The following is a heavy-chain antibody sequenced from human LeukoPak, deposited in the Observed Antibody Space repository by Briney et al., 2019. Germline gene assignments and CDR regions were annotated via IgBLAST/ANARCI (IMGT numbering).Heavy chain of an antibody. CDR2: IYPGDSDT. J-gene: IGHJ3*02. CDR3: ARQTISGSYFGSAFDI. D-gene: IGHD1-26*01. Sequence: GESLKISCKGSGYNFATYWIVWVRQMPGKGLEWMGVIYPGDSDTRYSPSFQGQVTISADKSISAAYLQWSSLKASDTAMYYCARQTISGSYFGSAFDIWGQGTMVTVSS. CDR1: GYNFATYW. V-gene: IGHV5-51*01.